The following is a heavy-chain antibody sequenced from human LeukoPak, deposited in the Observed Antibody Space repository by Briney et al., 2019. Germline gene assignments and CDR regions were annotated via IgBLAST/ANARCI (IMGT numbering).Heavy chain of an antibody. D-gene: IGHD3-9*01. J-gene: IGHJ6*02. CDR1: GGSISSYY. CDR3: ARLLSSAVGYYYYGMDV. Sequence: ASETLSLTCTVSGGSISSYYWSWIRQPPGKGLEWIGYSYYSGSANYSPSLKSRVTISVDSSNNQFSLKLSSLTAADTAVYYCARLLSSAVGYYYYGMDVWGQGTTVTVSS. CDR2: SYYSGSA. V-gene: IGHV4-59*08.